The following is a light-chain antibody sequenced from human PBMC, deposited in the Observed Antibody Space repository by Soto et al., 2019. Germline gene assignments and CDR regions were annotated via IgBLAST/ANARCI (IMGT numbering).Light chain of an antibody. CDR1: SSDVGGYNY. V-gene: IGLV2-14*01. CDR3: ISFTSSSTVV. J-gene: IGLJ1*01. CDR2: EVS. Sequence: QSALTQPASVSGTPGQSITISRTATSSDVGGYNYVSWYQQHPGKAPKLMIYEVSNRPSGVSNRFSGSKSGNTASLTISGLQAEDEADYYCISFTSSSTVVFGTGTKVTVL.